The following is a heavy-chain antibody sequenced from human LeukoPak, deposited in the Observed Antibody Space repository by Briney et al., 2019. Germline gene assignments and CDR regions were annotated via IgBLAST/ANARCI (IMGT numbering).Heavy chain of an antibody. CDR2: ITRDGSST. CDR1: GFTFSSSW. J-gene: IGHJ4*02. CDR3: AKDIGIVVVPAAIDY. D-gene: IGHD2-2*01. Sequence: GGSLRLSCAASGFTFSSSWMHWVRQAPGKGLVWVSRITRDGSSTTYADSVKGRFTTSRDNAKNSLYLQMNSLRAEDTALYYCAKDIGIVVVPAAIDYWGQGTLVTVSS. V-gene: IGHV3-74*01.